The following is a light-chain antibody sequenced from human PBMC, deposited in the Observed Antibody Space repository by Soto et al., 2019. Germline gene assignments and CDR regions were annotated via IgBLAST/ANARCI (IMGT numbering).Light chain of an antibody. V-gene: IGLV2-8*01. CDR3: SSYAGVDNYVV. J-gene: IGLJ2*01. Sequence: QSALTQPPSASGSPGQSVTISCTGSRNDIGGYNFASWYQQHPGKAPKLMIYEVNERPSGVPDRFSGSKSGNTASLTVSGLQAEDEADYYCSSYAGVDNYVVFGGGTKLTVL. CDR2: EVN. CDR1: RNDIGGYNF.